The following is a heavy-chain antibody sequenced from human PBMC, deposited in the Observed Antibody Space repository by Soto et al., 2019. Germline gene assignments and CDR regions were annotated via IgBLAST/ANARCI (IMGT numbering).Heavy chain of an antibody. Sequence: GASVKVSCKASGGTFSSYAISWVRQAPGQGLEWMGGIIPIFGTANYAQKFQGRVTITADESTSTAYMELSSLRSEDTAVYYCASTDCSGGSCYSYFGYYGMDGCGQGITVTVSS. CDR1: GGTFSSYA. J-gene: IGHJ6*02. D-gene: IGHD2-15*01. CDR2: IIPIFGTA. CDR3: ASTDCSGGSCYSYFGYYGMDG. V-gene: IGHV1-69*13.